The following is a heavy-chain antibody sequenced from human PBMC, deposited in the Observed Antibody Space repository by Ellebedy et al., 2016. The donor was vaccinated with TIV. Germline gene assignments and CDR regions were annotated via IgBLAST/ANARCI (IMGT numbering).Heavy chain of an antibody. D-gene: IGHD3-22*01. Sequence: AASVKVSCKVSVHTLSDVSLHWVRQAPGRGLEWMGGFDPEEGETVYAQSFQGRVTMTEDTSTDTAYMELTSLRSEDTAVYYCARSAHRGSYYVHYFDYWGHGTLVTVSS. CDR3: ARSAHRGSYYVHYFDY. J-gene: IGHJ4*01. V-gene: IGHV1-24*01. CDR1: VHTLSDVS. CDR2: FDPEEGET.